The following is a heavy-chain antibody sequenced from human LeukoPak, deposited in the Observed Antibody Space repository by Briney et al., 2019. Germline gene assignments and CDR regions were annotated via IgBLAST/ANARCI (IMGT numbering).Heavy chain of an antibody. J-gene: IGHJ4*02. Sequence: PSETLSLTCTVSGGSMRSYYWNWIRQPPGKGLEWIGYIYYSGPTNYNPSLKSRVTISVDTSKNQFSLKLSSVTTADTAVYYCARDEGGQLNYFDYWGQGTLVTVSS. D-gene: IGHD2-2*01. CDR2: IYYSGPT. CDR3: ARDEGGQLNYFDY. CDR1: GGSMRSYY. V-gene: IGHV4-59*01.